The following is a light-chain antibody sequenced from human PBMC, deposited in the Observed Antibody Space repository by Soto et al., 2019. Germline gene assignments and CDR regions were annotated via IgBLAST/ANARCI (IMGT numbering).Light chain of an antibody. V-gene: IGLV2-14*01. CDR3: SSYTNTNTLV. CDR2: EVT. J-gene: IGLJ3*02. Sequence: QSALTQPPSASGSPGQSVTISCTGTSSDVGGYNYISWYQQHPGKAPKLIIYEVTYRPSGVSDRFSGSKSGNTASLTITGLQAEDAGDYYCSSYTNTNTLVFGGGTKVTVL. CDR1: SSDVGGYNY.